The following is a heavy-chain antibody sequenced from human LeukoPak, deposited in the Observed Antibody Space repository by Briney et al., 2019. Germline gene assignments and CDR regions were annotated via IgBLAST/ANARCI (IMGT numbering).Heavy chain of an antibody. D-gene: IGHD5-18*01. J-gene: IGHJ4*02. Sequence: GGSLRLSCATSGFPFETNAMSWVRQAPGKGLEWVATIGNTETFYADSVTGRFTISRDNSKNTVNLQMNRLRVEDTAIYYCAKDWIQFNRVFDRFDSWGQGTLVTVSS. CDR3: AKDWIQFNRVFDRFDS. CDR1: GFPFETNA. CDR2: IGNTET. V-gene: IGHV3-23*01.